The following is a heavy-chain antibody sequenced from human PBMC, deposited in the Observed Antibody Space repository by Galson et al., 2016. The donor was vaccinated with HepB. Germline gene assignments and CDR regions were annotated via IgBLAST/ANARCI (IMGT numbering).Heavy chain of an antibody. CDR2: IAWNSGRT. J-gene: IGHJ2*01. CDR3: TRDMSTVITGSDY. Sequence: SLRLSCAASGFTFDDHAMQWVRQAPGKGLEWVSGIAWNSGRTAYADSVKGRFTISRDNAENSLYLQMNSLRVEDTAVYYCTRDMSTVITGSDYWGRGSLVTVSS. D-gene: IGHD4-23*01. CDR1: GFTFDDHA. V-gene: IGHV3-9*01.